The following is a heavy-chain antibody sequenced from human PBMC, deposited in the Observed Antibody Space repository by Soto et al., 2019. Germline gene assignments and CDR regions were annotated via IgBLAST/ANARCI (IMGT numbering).Heavy chain of an antibody. J-gene: IGHJ4*02. CDR2: ISGSGGTT. CDR1: DFTFSSSA. CDR3: ATKGVGPNGFFAY. V-gene: IGHV3-23*01. Sequence: GGSLRLSCAASDFTFSSSAMNWGRQAPGKGLDWVSVISGSGGTTFYADSVKGRFTISRDNSKNTLYLQMNSLRAEDTAVYYCATKGVGPNGFFAYWGQGTLVTISS. D-gene: IGHD6-25*01.